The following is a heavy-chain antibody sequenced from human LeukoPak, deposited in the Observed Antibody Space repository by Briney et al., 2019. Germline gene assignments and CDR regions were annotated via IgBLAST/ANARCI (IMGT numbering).Heavy chain of an antibody. V-gene: IGHV3-23*01. D-gene: IGHD3-10*01. CDR2: ISGSGGST. Sequence: GGSLRLSCAASGYTFSSYAMSWVRQAPGKGLEWVSAISGSGGSTYDADSVKGRFTISRDNSKNTLYLQMNSLRVEDTAVYYCAKGSFPLDYWGQGTLVTVSS. CDR1: GYTFSSYA. CDR3: AKGSFPLDY. J-gene: IGHJ4*02.